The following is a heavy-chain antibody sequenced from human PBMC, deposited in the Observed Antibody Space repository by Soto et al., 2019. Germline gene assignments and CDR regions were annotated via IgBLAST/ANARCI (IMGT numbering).Heavy chain of an antibody. Sequence: QITLKESGPPLVKPTQTLTLTCTFSGFSLSTSGVGVGWIRQPPGKALEWLALIYWDDDKRYSPSLKSRLTITKDTSKNQVVLTMTNMDAVDTATYYCAHRRDDILTASPAYVAFDIWGQGTMVTVSS. D-gene: IGHD3-9*01. V-gene: IGHV2-5*02. CDR3: AHRRDDILTASPAYVAFDI. CDR1: GFSLSTSGVG. J-gene: IGHJ3*02. CDR2: IYWDDDK.